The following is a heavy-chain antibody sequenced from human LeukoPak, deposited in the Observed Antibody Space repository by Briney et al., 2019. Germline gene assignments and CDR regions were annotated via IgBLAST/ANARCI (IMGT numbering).Heavy chain of an antibody. D-gene: IGHD3-10*01. CDR1: GGSISSGSYY. CDR2: IYTSGST. V-gene: IGHV4-61*02. CDR3: AREFRMVRGMFDY. J-gene: IGHJ4*02. Sequence: SQTLSLTCTVSGGSISSGSYYWSWIRQPAGKGLEWIGRIYTSGSTNYNPSLKSRVTISVDTSKNQFSLKLSSVTAADTAVYYCAREFRMVRGMFDYWGQGTLVTVSS.